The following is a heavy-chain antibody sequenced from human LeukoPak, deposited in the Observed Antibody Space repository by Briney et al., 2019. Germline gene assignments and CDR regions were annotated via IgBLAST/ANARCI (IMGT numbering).Heavy chain of an antibody. J-gene: IGHJ4*02. CDR1: GGSISSYY. Sequence: SETLFLTSTVSGGSISSYYWSWIRQPPGKGLEWIGYIYYSGSTNYNPSLKSRVTISVDTSKNQFSLKLSSVTAADTAVYYCARGIIGSYFDYWGQGTLVTVSS. D-gene: IGHD3-10*01. CDR2: IYYSGST. CDR3: ARGIIGSYFDY. V-gene: IGHV4-59*01.